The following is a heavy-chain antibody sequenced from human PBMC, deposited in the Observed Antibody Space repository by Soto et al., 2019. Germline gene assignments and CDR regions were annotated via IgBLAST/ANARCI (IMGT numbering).Heavy chain of an antibody. J-gene: IGHJ4*02. V-gene: IGHV1-69*13. CDR3: ARAFDSGSGYYYRAIDY. D-gene: IGHD3-22*01. Sequence: SVKVSCKASGGTFSSYAISWVRQAPGQGLEWMGGIIPIFGTANYAQKFQGRVTITADESTSTAYMELSSLRSEDTAVYYCARAFDSGSGYYYRAIDYWGQGTLVTVSS. CDR1: GGTFSSYA. CDR2: IIPIFGTA.